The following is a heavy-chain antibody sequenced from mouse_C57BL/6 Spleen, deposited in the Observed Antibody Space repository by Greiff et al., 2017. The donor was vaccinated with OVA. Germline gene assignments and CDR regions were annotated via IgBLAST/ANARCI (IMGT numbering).Heavy chain of an antibody. D-gene: IGHD1-1*01. J-gene: IGHJ2*01. CDR2: INPNNGGT. CDR3: ATTVVDGDY. Sequence: VQLQQSGPELVKPGASVKISCKASGYTFTDYYMNWVKQSHGKSLEWIGDINPNNGGTSYNQKFKGKATLTVDKSSSTAYMELRSLTSEDSAVYYCATTVVDGDYWGQGTTLTVSS. V-gene: IGHV1-26*01. CDR1: GYTFTDYY.